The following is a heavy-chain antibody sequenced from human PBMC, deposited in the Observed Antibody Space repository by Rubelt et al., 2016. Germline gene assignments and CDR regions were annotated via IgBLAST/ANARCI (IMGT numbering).Heavy chain of an antibody. CDR1: GFTFSNYA. Sequence: GGSLRLSCAASGFTFSNYAMHWVRQAPGKGLEWVSSINSGASSIYYADSVPGRFTISRDNAKNSLFLQMNSLRAEDTAVYYCVRGYYDSSDSYSGAFWGQGALVTVSS. CDR3: VRGYYDSSDSYSGAF. D-gene: IGHD3-22*01. J-gene: IGHJ4*02. CDR2: INSGASSI. V-gene: IGHV3-48*04.